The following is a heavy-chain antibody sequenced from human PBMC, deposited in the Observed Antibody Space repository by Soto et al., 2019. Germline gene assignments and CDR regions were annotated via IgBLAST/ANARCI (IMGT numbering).Heavy chain of an antibody. V-gene: IGHV4-39*01. Sequence: QLQLQESGPGLVKPSETLSLTCTVSGASISSNSFHWGWIRQPPGKGMEWIATIYYAGSTYYNPSLKSRVTITADTSKNQFSLNLTSVTAADTAMYHCARRVGATPPRDWGQGTLVIVSS. D-gene: IGHD1-26*01. CDR2: IYYAGST. J-gene: IGHJ4*02. CDR1: GASISSNSFH. CDR3: ARRVGATPPRD.